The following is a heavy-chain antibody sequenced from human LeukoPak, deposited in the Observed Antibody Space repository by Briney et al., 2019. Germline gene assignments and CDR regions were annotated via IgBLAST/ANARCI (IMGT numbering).Heavy chain of an antibody. J-gene: IGHJ3*02. V-gene: IGHV5-51*01. D-gene: IGHD3-22*01. Sequence: GEPLNTSCKGSGYSFTSYWIGWVRQLPGKGRGGMGIIYPGDSDTRSSPSFQGQVTISADKSMSTAYLQWSSLKASDTAMYYCARWDLNYDSSGYDAFAIWGQGTMVTVSS. CDR2: IYPGDSDT. CDR3: ARWDLNYDSSGYDAFAI. CDR1: GYSFTSYW.